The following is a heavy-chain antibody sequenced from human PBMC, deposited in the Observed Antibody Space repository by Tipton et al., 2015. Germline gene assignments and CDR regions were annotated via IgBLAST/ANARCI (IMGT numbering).Heavy chain of an antibody. D-gene: IGHD6-19*01. CDR1: GGSISSGSYY. CDR2: IYYSGSA. CDR3: ARAVAGTFDY. J-gene: IGHJ4*02. V-gene: IGHV4-31*03. Sequence: TLSLTCTVSGGSISSGSYYWNRIRQHPAKGLEWIGYIYYSGSAHYNPSLKSRVTISVDTSKNQFSLKMTSVTAADTAVYYCARAVAGTFDYWGQGTLVTVSS.